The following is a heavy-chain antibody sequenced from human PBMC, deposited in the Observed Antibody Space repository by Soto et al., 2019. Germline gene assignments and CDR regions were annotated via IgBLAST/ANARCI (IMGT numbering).Heavy chain of an antibody. V-gene: IGHV1-46*03. Sequence: VASVKVSCKASGYTFTSYYMHWVRQAPVQGFDWMGIINPIGVSTSYAQKFQGRVTMTRDTSTSTVYMELSSLSFEDTFVYFCARAVDILTGYYYDYWGQGTLVTVSS. CDR1: GYTFTSYY. CDR3: ARAVDILTGYYYDY. D-gene: IGHD3-9*01. J-gene: IGHJ4*02. CDR2: INPIGVST.